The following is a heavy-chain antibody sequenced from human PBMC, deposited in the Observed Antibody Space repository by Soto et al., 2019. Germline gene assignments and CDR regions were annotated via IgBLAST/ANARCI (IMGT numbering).Heavy chain of an antibody. J-gene: IGHJ5*02. V-gene: IGHV2-26*04. CDR3: ASTYSTSWYWFDP. D-gene: IGHD6-13*01. CDR2: IFSNDEK. Sequence: QVTVKESGPVLVKPTATLTLTCTVSGFSLSNAGLGVSWIRQPPGKALEWLAHIFSNDEKSYSTSLKSRLTISKDTSKSQVVLTMTNMDPVDTATYYWASTYSTSWYWFDPWGQGTLVTGSS. CDR1: GFSLSNAGLG.